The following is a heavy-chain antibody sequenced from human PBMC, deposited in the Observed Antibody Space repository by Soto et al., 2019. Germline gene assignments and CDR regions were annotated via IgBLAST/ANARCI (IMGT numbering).Heavy chain of an antibody. CDR2: INYSGST. Sequence: PSETLSLTCTVSGGSTSSGGYYWSWIRQHPGKGLEWIGEINYSGSTNYNPSLKSRVTISVDTSKNQFSLKLSSVTAADTAVYYCARGVRSRSTKTYYYYYYGMDVWGQGTTVTVSS. V-gene: IGHV4-31*03. CDR1: GGSTSSGGYY. CDR3: ARGVRSRSTKTYYYYYYGMDV. D-gene: IGHD3-16*01. J-gene: IGHJ6*02.